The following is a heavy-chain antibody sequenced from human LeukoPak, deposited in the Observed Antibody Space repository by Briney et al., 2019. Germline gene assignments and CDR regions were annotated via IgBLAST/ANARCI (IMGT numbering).Heavy chain of an antibody. V-gene: IGHV1-18*01. CDR1: GYTFTSYG. CDR3: ARDRAGGSGMGTRAYYRLIDY. CDR2: ISAYNGNT. Sequence: ASVKVSCKASGYTFTSYGISWVRQAPGQGLEWMGWISAYNGNTNYAQKLQGRVTMTTDTSTSTAYMELRSLRSDDTTVYYCARDRAGGSGMGTRAYYRLIDYWGQGTLVTVSS. D-gene: IGHD3-10*01. J-gene: IGHJ4*02.